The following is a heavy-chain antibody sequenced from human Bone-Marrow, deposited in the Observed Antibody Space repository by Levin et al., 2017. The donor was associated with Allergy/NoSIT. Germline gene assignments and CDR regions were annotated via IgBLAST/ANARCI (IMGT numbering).Heavy chain of an antibody. CDR2: IYYSGST. CDR3: ATTLRRIAVAGNGRVRDP. V-gene: IGHV4-39*01. Sequence: SETLSLTCTVSGGSISSSSYYWGWIRQPPGKGLEWIGSIYYSGSTYYNPSLKSRVTISVDTSKNQFSLKLSSVTAADTAVYYCATTLRRIAVAGNGRVRDPWGQGTLVTVSS. CDR1: GGSISSSSYY. J-gene: IGHJ5*02. D-gene: IGHD6-19*01.